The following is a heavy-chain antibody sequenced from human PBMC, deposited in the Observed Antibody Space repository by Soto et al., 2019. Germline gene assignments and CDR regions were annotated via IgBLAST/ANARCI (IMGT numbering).Heavy chain of an antibody. D-gene: IGHD3-10*01. CDR2: ISYSGST. V-gene: IGHV4-30-4*01. CDR3: ARGTFTMVRGVIYGYYYGMDV. J-gene: IGHJ6*02. Sequence: SETLSLTCTVSGGSISSGNYYWSWIRQPPGKGLEWIGFISYSGSTYYNLSLKSRITISVDTSKNQFSLKLSSVTAADTAVYYCARGTFTMVRGVIYGYYYGMDVWGQGTTVTVSS. CDR1: GGSISSGNYY.